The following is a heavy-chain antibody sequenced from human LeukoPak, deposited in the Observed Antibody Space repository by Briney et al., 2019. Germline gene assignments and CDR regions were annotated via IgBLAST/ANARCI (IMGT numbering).Heavy chain of an antibody. J-gene: IGHJ4*02. CDR3: ARDKGGYCSGGSCYRYDHFDY. CDR1: GFTFSSYW. CDR2: INSDGSST. V-gene: IGHV3-74*01. Sequence: GGSLRLSCAASGFTFSSYWMHWVRQAPGKGLVWVSRINSDGSSTSYADSVKGRFTISRDNAKNTLYLQMNSLRAEDTALYYCARDKGGYCSGGSCYRYDHFDYRGQGTLVTVSS. D-gene: IGHD2-15*01.